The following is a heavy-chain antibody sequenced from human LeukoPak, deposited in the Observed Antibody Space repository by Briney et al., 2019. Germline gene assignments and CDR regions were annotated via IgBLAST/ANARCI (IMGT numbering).Heavy chain of an antibody. V-gene: IGHV1-8*03. CDR1: GYTFTSYY. CDR3: ARAGGGYDFWSGYYTSYWYFDL. Sequence: ASVKVSCKASGYTFTSYYMHWVRQAPGQGREWMGWMNPNSGNTGYAQKFQGRVTITRNTSISTAYMELSSLRSEDTAVYYCARAGGGYDFWSGYYTSYWYFDLWGRGTLVTVSS. D-gene: IGHD3-3*01. CDR2: MNPNSGNT. J-gene: IGHJ2*01.